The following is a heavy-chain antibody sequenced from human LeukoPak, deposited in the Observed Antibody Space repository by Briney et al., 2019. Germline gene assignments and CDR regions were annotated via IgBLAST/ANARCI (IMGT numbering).Heavy chain of an antibody. Sequence: ASVKLSCKASGYTFASYGISWVRQVPGQGLEWMGWISAYNGNTNYAQKLQGRVTMTTDPSTSTAYMELRSLRSDDTAVYYCARDGVTFGGVILFDYWGQGTLGTVSS. V-gene: IGHV1-18*01. J-gene: IGHJ4*02. CDR3: ARDGVTFGGVILFDY. CDR2: ISAYNGNT. D-gene: IGHD3-16*02. CDR1: GYTFASYG.